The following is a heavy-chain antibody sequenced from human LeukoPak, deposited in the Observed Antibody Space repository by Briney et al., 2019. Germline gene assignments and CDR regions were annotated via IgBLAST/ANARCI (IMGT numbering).Heavy chain of an antibody. J-gene: IGHJ6*02. CDR1: GFTFSSYA. Sequence: PGGSLRLSCAASGFTFSSYAMHWVRRAPGKGLEWVAVISYDGSNKYYADSVKGRFTISRDNSKNTRYLQMNSLRAEDTAVYYCATLGIDPNYYGMDVWGQGTTVTVSS. V-gene: IGHV3-30-3*01. CDR3: ATLGIDPNYYGMDV. CDR2: ISYDGSNK. D-gene: IGHD2-2*03.